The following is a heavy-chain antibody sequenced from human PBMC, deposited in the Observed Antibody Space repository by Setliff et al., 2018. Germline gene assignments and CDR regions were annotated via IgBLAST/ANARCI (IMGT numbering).Heavy chain of an antibody. D-gene: IGHD7-27*01. V-gene: IGHV1-8*02. CDR2: MNPNSGNT. CDR3: ARGWAALGIIGY. CDR1: GYTFTSYD. J-gene: IGHJ4*02. Sequence: VASVKVSCKASGYTFTSYDINWVRQATGQGLEWMGWMNPNSGNTGYAQKFQGRVTMTRNTSISTAYMELSSLRSEDTAVYYCARGWAALGIIGYWGQGTLVTVSS.